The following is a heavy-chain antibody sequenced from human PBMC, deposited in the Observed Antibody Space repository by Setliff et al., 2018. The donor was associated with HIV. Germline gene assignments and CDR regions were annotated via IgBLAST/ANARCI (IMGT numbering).Heavy chain of an antibody. CDR1: GGTFSSYA. CDR3: ARDNTAFDI. V-gene: IGHV1-69*13. J-gene: IGHJ3*02. Sequence: ASVKVSCKASGGTFSSYAISWVRQAPGQGLEWMGGIMPIFGPANYAQKFQGRVTITRDEFTNTGYMELSSLRSEDTAVYYCARDNTAFDIWGQGTMVTVSS. D-gene: IGHD2-2*02. CDR2: IMPIFGPA.